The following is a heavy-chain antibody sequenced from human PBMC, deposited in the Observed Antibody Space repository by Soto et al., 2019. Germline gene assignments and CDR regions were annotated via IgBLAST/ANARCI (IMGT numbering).Heavy chain of an antibody. V-gene: IGHV4-59*01. CDR2: IYYSGST. CDR1: GGSISSYY. CDR3: ARVWGSSSWSPFDY. J-gene: IGHJ4*02. Sequence: EPLSLTCTVSGGSISSYYWSWIRQPPGKGLEWIGYIYYSGSTNYNPSLKSRVTISVGTSKNQFSLKLSSVTAAGTAVYYCARVWGSSSWSPFDYWGQGTLVTVSS. D-gene: IGHD6-13*01.